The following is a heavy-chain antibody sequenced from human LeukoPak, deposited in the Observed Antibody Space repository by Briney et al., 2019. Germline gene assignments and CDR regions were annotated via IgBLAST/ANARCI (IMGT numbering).Heavy chain of an antibody. CDR2: MYYSGAT. D-gene: IGHD3-10*01. V-gene: IGHV4-59*01. J-gene: IGHJ4*02. Sequence: SETLSLTCTVSGGSIGSYYWSWIRQPPGKELEWIGYMYYSGATNYNPSLKSRVTMSIGTSKNQSSLKLSSVTAADTAVYYCASQFGLRYFDYWGQGILVAVSS. CDR3: ASQFGLRYFDY. CDR1: GGSIGSYY.